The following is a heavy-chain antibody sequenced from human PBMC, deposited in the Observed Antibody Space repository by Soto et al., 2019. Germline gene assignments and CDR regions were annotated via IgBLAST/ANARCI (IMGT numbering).Heavy chain of an antibody. D-gene: IGHD3-10*01. V-gene: IGHV1-3*01. Sequence: GPSVKVSCKASGYTFTSYAVHWVRQAPGQRLEWMGWINAGNGNTKYSQKFQGRVTITRDTSASTAYMELSSLRSEDTAVYYCARDLGDCADGSGSYGALSYYYYGMDVWGQGTTVTVSS. CDR2: INAGNGNT. CDR1: GYTFTSYA. CDR3: ARDLGDCADGSGSYGALSYYYYGMDV. J-gene: IGHJ6*02.